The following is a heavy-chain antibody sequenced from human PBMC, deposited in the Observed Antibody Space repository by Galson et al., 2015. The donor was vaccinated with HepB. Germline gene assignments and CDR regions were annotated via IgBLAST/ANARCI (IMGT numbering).Heavy chain of an antibody. CDR3: ARAMPGWYYFDY. Sequence: ETLSLTCTVSGGSISSYYWSWIRQPPGKGLEWLGYIYYSGSTNYNPSLKSRVTISVDTSKNQFSLKLSSVTAADTAVYYCARAMPGWYYFDYWGQGTLVTVSS. J-gene: IGHJ4*02. CDR1: GGSISSYY. D-gene: IGHD6-19*01. CDR2: IYYSGST. V-gene: IGHV4-59*01.